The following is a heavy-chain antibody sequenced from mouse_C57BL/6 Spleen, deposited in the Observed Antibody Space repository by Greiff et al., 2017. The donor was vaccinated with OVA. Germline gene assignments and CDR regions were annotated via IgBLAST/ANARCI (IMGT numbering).Heavy chain of an antibody. J-gene: IGHJ3*01. CDR3: ARLLRTWLAY. CDR2: ISSGSSTI. Sequence: EVKLVASGGGLVKPGGSLKLSCAASGFTFSDYGMHWVRQAPEKGLEWVAYISSGSSTIYYADTVKGRFTISRDNAKNTLFLQMTSLRSEDTAMYYCARLLRTWLAYWGQGTLVTVSA. V-gene: IGHV5-17*01. CDR1: GFTFSDYG.